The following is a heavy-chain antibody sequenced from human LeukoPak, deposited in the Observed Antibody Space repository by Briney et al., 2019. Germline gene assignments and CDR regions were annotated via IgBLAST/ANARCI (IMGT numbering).Heavy chain of an antibody. CDR3: AKIPYDFWSGYTQFDY. CDR2: IRYDGSNK. D-gene: IGHD3-3*01. J-gene: IGHJ4*02. V-gene: IGHV3-30*02. CDR1: GFTFSSYG. Sequence: PGGSLRLSCVASGFTFSSYGMHWVRQAPGKGLEWVAFIRYDGSNKYYADSVKGRFTISRDNSKNTLYLQMNSLRAEDTAVYYCAKIPYDFWSGYTQFDYWGQGTLVTVSS.